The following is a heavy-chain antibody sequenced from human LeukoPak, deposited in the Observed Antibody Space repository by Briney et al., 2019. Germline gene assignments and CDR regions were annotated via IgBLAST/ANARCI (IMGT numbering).Heavy chain of an antibody. CDR2: IYYSGST. J-gene: IGHJ4*02. CDR3: ARVSYTAMVEADPYYFDY. D-gene: IGHD5-18*01. CDR1: GGSISSSSYY. V-gene: IGHV4-39*07. Sequence: PSETLSLTCTVSGGSISSSSYYWGWIRQPPGKGLEWIGSIYYSGSTYYNPSLKSRVTISVDTSKNQFSLKLSSVTAADTAVYYCARVSYTAMVEADPYYFDYWGQGTLVTVSS.